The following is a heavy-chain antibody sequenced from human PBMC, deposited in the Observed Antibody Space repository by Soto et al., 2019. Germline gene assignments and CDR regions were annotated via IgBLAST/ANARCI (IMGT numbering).Heavy chain of an antibody. Sequence: SETLSLTCAVYGGSFSGYYWSWIRQPPGKGLEWIGEINHRGSTNYNPSLKSRVTISVDTSKNQFSLKLSSVTAADTAVYYCARLDGLGIRLYGMDVWGQGTTVTVSS. CDR2: INHRGST. J-gene: IGHJ6*02. D-gene: IGHD7-27*01. CDR1: GGSFSGYY. CDR3: ARLDGLGIRLYGMDV. V-gene: IGHV4-34*01.